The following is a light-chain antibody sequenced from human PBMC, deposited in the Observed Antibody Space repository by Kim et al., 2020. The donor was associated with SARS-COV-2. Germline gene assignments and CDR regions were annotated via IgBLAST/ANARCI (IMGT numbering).Light chain of an antibody. CDR3: SSYAGSSNFV. CDR2: EVS. J-gene: IGLJ1*01. V-gene: IGLV2-8*01. Sequence: GQTVTISCSGTRRDVGGYNYVSWYQQHPGKAPKLMIYEVSRRPSGVPDRFSGSRSGNTASLTVSGLQADDDGEYYCSSYAGSSNFVFGTGTKVTVL. CDR1: RRDVGGYNY.